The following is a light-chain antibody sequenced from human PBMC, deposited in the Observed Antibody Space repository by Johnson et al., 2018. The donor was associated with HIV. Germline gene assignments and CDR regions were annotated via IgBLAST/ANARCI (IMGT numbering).Light chain of an antibody. Sequence: QSFLTQPPSVSAAPGQKVTISCSGSNSNIGNNYVSWYQQLPGTAPKLLIYESTNRPSGIPDRFSGSKSGTSATLGISGLQTGDEADYYCGTWDSRLNVYLFGPGTKVTVL. CDR3: GTWDSRLNVYL. CDR2: EST. J-gene: IGLJ1*01. CDR1: NSNIGNNY. V-gene: IGLV1-51*02.